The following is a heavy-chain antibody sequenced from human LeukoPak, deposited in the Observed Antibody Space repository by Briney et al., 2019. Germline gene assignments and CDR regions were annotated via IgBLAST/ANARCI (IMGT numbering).Heavy chain of an antibody. J-gene: IGHJ5*02. D-gene: IGHD2-2*01. Sequence: SGGSLRLSCAGSGFTFSNYSMNWIRQAPGKGLEWVSYISSSGRTIYYADSVKGRFTISRDNAKNSLYLQMNSLRAEDTAVYYCARDHCSSTSCFDSWGQGTLVTVSS. CDR1: GFTFSNYS. V-gene: IGHV3-48*04. CDR3: ARDHCSSTSCFDS. CDR2: ISSSGRTI.